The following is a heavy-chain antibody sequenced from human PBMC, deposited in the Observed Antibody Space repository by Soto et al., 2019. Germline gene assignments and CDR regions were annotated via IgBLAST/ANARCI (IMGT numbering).Heavy chain of an antibody. Sequence: QVQLVQSGAEVKKPGASVKVSCKASGYTFTSYGISWVRQAPGQGLEWMGWIGAYNGNTNYAQKLQGRVTMTTDTSTSTAYMELRSLRSDDTAVYYCARAIDDFWSGYCDFDYWGQGTLVTVSS. CDR2: IGAYNGNT. J-gene: IGHJ4*02. CDR1: GYTFTSYG. D-gene: IGHD3-3*01. CDR3: ARAIDDFWSGYCDFDY. V-gene: IGHV1-18*01.